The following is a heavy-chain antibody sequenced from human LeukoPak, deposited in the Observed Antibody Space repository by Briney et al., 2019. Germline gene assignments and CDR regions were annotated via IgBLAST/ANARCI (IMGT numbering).Heavy chain of an antibody. J-gene: IGHJ4*02. CDR2: ISAYNGNR. D-gene: IGHD6-19*01. CDR1: GYTFTSYG. V-gene: IGHV1-18*01. CDR3: ARDGRIAMAGSQDYIDY. Sequence: GASVKLSCKASGYTFTSYGISWVRQAPGQGLEWMGWISAYNGNRNYAHKLHGRVTMTTDTSTSTAYMELSSLRSDDTAVYYCARDGRIAMAGSQDYIDYWGQGTLVTVSS.